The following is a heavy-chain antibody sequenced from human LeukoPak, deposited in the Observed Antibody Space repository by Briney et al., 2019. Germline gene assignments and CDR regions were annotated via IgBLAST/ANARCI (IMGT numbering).Heavy chain of an antibody. CDR3: ARGGFGEFPKLDP. Sequence: SETLSLTCTVSGGSISSSSYYWSWIRQPPGKGLEWIGYIYYSGSTNYNPSLKSRVTISVDTSKNQFSLKLSSVTAADTAVYYCARGGFGEFPKLDPWGQGTLVTVSS. D-gene: IGHD3-10*01. J-gene: IGHJ5*02. CDR2: IYYSGST. CDR1: GGSISSSSYY. V-gene: IGHV4-61*01.